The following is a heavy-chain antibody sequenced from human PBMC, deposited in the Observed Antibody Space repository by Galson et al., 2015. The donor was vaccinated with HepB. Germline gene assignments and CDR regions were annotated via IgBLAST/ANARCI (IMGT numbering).Heavy chain of an antibody. CDR3: SRHGVNSGDYVWYSDV. Sequence: SLRLSCAASGFTFAKFPMHWVRQAPGRGLAGLTFLSFDGRDAYYADSVKGRFTVSRDNSQNMLYLQMDNLRIEDSAVYFCSRHGVNSGDYVWYSDVWGRGTQVTVSS. V-gene: IGHV3-30*04. CDR1: GFTFAKFP. CDR2: LSFDGRDA. J-gene: IGHJ2*01. D-gene: IGHD4-17*01.